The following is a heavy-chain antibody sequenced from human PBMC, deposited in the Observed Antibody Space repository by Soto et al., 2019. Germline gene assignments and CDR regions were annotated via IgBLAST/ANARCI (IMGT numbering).Heavy chain of an antibody. J-gene: IGHJ1*01. Sequence: SETLSLTCAVYGGSFSGYYWSWIRQPPGKGLEWIGEINHSGSTNYNPSLKSRVTISVDTSKNQFSLKLSSVTAADTAVYYCARVGPRRYFQHWGQGTLVTVSS. CDR3: ARVGPRRYFQH. V-gene: IGHV4-34*01. CDR2: INHSGST. D-gene: IGHD1-26*01. CDR1: GGSFSGYY.